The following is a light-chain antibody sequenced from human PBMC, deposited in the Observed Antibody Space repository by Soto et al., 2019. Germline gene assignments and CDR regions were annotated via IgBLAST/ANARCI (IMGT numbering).Light chain of an antibody. J-gene: IGKJ3*01. Sequence: DIQMTQSPSSLSASVGDRVTITCRASQGISNSLAWYQQKPGKVPKLLIYAASTLQSGVPARFSGSGSGTDFTLTISSLQPEDVATYYCQKYNSALFTFGPGTKVDIK. CDR1: QGISNS. V-gene: IGKV1-27*01. CDR2: AAS. CDR3: QKYNSALFT.